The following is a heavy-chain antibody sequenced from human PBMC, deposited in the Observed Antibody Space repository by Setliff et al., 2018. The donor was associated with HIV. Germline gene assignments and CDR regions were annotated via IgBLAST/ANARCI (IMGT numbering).Heavy chain of an antibody. V-gene: IGHV3-7*03. D-gene: IGHD6-6*01. CDR1: GFTLSRYW. CDR2: IKEDGSEK. Sequence: LRLSCVASGFTLSRYWMNWVRQAPGKGLEWVANIKEDGSEKHYVDSVRGRFTISRDNAKNSLFLQMNSLRVEDTAVYYCARGHYSSSSGWGQGTLVTVSS. CDR3: ARGHYSSSSG. J-gene: IGHJ4*02.